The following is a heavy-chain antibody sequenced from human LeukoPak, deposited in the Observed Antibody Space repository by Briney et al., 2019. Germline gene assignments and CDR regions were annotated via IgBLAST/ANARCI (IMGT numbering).Heavy chain of an antibody. D-gene: IGHD6-13*01. V-gene: IGHV3-9*03. CDR1: GLTFDDYA. J-gene: IGHJ4*02. CDR2: ISWNSGSI. Sequence: GRSLRLSCAASGLTFDDYAMHWVWQAPGKGLEWVSGISWNSGSIGYADSVKGRFTISRDNAKNSLYLQMNSLRAEDMALYYCAKDRHSSSFYYFDYWGQGTLVTVSS. CDR3: AKDRHSSSFYYFDY.